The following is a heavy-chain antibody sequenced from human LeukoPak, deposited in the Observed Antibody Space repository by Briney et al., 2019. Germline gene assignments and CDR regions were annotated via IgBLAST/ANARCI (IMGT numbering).Heavy chain of an antibody. Sequence: ASVKVSCKASGGTFSSYAISWVRQAPGQGLEWMGRIIPIFGTANYAQKFQGRVTITTDESTSTAYMELSSLRSEDTAVYYCARDLHGDYVANYFDCWGQGTLVTVSS. CDR1: GGTFSSYA. D-gene: IGHD4-17*01. CDR2: IIPIFGTA. V-gene: IGHV1-69*05. J-gene: IGHJ4*02. CDR3: ARDLHGDYVANYFDC.